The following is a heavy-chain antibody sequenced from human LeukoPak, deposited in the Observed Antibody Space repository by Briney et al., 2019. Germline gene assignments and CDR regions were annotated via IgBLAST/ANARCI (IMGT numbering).Heavy chain of an antibody. D-gene: IGHD3-22*01. CDR2: ISGSGGST. CDR1: GFTFSSYA. CDR3: AKEWYYYDSSGYFDY. Sequence: PGGSLRLSCAASGFTFSSYAMDWVRQAPGKGLEWVSAISGSGGSTYYADSVKGRFTISRDNSKNTLYLQMNSLRAEDTAVYYCAKEWYYYDSSGYFDYWGQGTLVTVSS. V-gene: IGHV3-23*01. J-gene: IGHJ4*02.